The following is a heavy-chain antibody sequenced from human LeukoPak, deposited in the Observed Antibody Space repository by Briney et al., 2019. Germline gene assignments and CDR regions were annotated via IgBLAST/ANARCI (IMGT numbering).Heavy chain of an antibody. J-gene: IGHJ2*01. D-gene: IGHD2-8*01. V-gene: IGHV3-30*19. CDR1: GFTFSSYG. CDR3: AREMAVNGGDWYFDL. CDR2: IWYDGRNK. Sequence: GGSLRLSCAASGFTFSSYGMHWVRQAPGKGLEWVAGIWYDGRNKYYTDSVKGRFTISRDSATNTVYMQMNSLRAADTAVYFCAREMAVNGGDWYFDLWGRGTLVTVSS.